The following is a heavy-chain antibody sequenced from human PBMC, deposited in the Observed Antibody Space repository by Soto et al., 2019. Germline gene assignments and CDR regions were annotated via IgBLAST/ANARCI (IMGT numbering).Heavy chain of an antibody. J-gene: IGHJ4*02. CDR1: GYTFTSYG. Sequence: QVQLVQSGAEVKKPGASVKVSCKASGYTFTSYGISWVRQAPGQGLEWMGWIIPIFGTANYAQKFQGRVTITADESTSTAYMELSSLRSEDTAVYYCAREKMKAAAGTALFDYWGQGTLVTVSS. V-gene: IGHV1-69*13. CDR3: AREKMKAAAGTALFDY. D-gene: IGHD6-13*01. CDR2: IIPIFGTA.